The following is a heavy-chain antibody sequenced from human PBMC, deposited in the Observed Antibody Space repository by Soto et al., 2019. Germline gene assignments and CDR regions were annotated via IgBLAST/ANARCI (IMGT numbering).Heavy chain of an antibody. D-gene: IGHD3-16*01. CDR1: GYTFTSYG. J-gene: IGHJ6*02. CDR2: ISAYNGNT. Sequence: QVQLVQSGAEVKKPGASVKVSCKASGYTFTSYGISWVRQAPGQGLEWMGWISAYNGNTNYAQKLQGRVTMTTDTSTSTAYMELRSLRSDDTAVYYCARDEGYDYVWGSYRYDYYGMDVWGQGNTVTVSS. V-gene: IGHV1-18*01. CDR3: ARDEGYDYVWGSYRYDYYGMDV.